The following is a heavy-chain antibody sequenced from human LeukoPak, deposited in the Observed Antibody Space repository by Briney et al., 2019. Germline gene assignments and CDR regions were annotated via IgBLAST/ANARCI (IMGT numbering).Heavy chain of an antibody. V-gene: IGHV4-61*01. J-gene: IGHJ6*02. CDR3: ARDRRSGYYYYGMDV. D-gene: IGHD3-10*01. CDR2: IYYSGST. CDR1: GGSVSSGSYY. Sequence: PSETLSLTCTVSGGSVSSGSYYWSWIRQPPGKGLEWIGYIYYSGSTNYNPSLKSRVTISVDTSKNQFSLKLSSVTAADTAVYYCARDRRSGYYYYGMDVWGQGTTVTVFS.